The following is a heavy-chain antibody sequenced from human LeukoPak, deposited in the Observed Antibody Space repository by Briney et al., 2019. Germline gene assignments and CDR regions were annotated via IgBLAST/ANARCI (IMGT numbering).Heavy chain of an antibody. CDR2: ISGGGVTT. J-gene: IGHJ4*02. V-gene: IGHV3-23*01. CDR3: PKQSYASGWNPFDY. Sequence: GGSLRLSCAASGFTFSDYWMHWVRQAPGKGLEWVSTISGGGVTTYYADSAKGRFTISRDNSKNTLYLQMNSLRAEDTAVYYCPKQSYASGWNPFDYWGQGTLVTVSS. D-gene: IGHD6-19*01. CDR1: GFTFSDYW.